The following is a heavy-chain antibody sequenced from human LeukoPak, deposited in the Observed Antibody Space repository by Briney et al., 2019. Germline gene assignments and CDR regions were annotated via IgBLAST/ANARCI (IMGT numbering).Heavy chain of an antibody. CDR2: IISKASGGTT. V-gene: IGHV3-15*01. Sequence: GGSLTLSCAASGLTFGNSWMSWVRQAPGKGLEWVGRIISKASGGTTDYAAPVRGIFTISRDDSESTLYLHMNSLNADDTPQYYCTTYRYYYGSTGYSYFDFWGQGTLVSVSS. CDR3: TTYRYYYGSTGYSYFDF. D-gene: IGHD3-22*01. CDR1: GLTFGNSW. J-gene: IGHJ4*02.